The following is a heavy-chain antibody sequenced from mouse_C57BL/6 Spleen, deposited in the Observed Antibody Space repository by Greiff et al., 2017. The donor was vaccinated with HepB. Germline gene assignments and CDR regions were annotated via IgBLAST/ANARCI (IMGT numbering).Heavy chain of an antibody. Sequence: EVHLVESGGGLVKPGGSLKLSCAASGFTFSSYAMSWVRQTPEKRLEWVATISDGGSYTYYPDNVKGRFTISRDNAKNNLYLQMSHLKSEDTAMYYCARGIPRGYWGQGTSVTVSS. CDR1: GFTFSSYA. CDR3: ARGIPRGY. V-gene: IGHV5-4*01. J-gene: IGHJ4*01. CDR2: ISDGGSYT.